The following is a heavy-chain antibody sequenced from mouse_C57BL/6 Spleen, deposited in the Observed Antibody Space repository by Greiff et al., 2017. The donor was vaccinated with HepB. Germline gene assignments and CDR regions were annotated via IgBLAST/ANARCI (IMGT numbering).Heavy chain of an antibody. V-gene: IGHV1-42*01. J-gene: IGHJ4*01. CDR1: GYSFTGYY. D-gene: IGHD2-1*01. Sequence: EVQLQQSGPELVKPGASVKISCKASGYSFTGYYMNWVKQSPEKSLEWIGEINPSTGGTTYNQKFKAKATLTVDKSSSTAYMQLKSLTSEDSAVYYCASLYGNYDPYYYAMDYWGQGTSVTVSS. CDR2: INPSTGGT. CDR3: ASLYGNYDPYYYAMDY.